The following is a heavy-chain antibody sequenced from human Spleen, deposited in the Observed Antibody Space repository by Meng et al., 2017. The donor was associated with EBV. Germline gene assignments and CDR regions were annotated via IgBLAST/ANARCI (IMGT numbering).Heavy chain of an antibody. Sequence: QVQLQESGPGLVKPSETLSLTCTVSGGPVTSHSYYWSWIRQPPGNELEWIGNIYSSGSTKYNTNYNPSLKSRVTISVDTSKNQFSLTLKSVSAADTAVYYCAREVAPATTGENFDYWGQGTLVTVSS. CDR3: AREVAPATTGENFDY. CDR1: GGPVTSHSYY. CDR2: IYSSGSTKYNT. V-gene: IGHV4-61*01. J-gene: IGHJ4*02. D-gene: IGHD2-2*01.